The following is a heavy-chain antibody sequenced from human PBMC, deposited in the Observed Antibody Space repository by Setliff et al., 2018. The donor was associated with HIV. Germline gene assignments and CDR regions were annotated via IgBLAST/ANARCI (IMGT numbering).Heavy chain of an antibody. Sequence: GGSLRLSCAASGFTFSTYPMSWVRQAPGKGLEWVSGISGSGGSTYYADSVKGRFTISRDNSKNTLYLQMNSLRVEDTAVYYCARHSDWYGNDAFDIWGQGTRVTVSS. D-gene: IGHD6-19*01. CDR2: ISGSGGST. V-gene: IGHV3-23*01. CDR1: GFTFSTYP. J-gene: IGHJ3*02. CDR3: ARHSDWYGNDAFDI.